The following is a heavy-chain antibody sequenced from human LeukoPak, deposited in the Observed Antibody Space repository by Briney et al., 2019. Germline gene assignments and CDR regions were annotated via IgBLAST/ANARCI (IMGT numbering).Heavy chain of an antibody. D-gene: IGHD4-17*01. CDR1: GGSISSGGYY. CDR3: AREGRSTVTTHNYFDY. Sequence: SETLSLTCTVSGGSISSGGYYWSWIRQHPGKGLERIGYIYYSGSTYYNPSLKSRVTISVDTSKNQFSLKLSSVTAADTAVYYCAREGRSTVTTHNYFDYWGQGTLVTVSS. J-gene: IGHJ4*02. CDR2: IYYSGST. V-gene: IGHV4-31*03.